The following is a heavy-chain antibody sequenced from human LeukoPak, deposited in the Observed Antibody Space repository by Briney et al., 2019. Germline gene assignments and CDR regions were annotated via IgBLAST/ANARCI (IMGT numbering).Heavy chain of an antibody. D-gene: IGHD6-19*01. Sequence: GGSLRLSCAASGFTFSSYSMNWVRQAPGKGLGWVSSISSSSSYIYYADSVKGRFTISRDNAKNSLYLQMNSLRAEDTAVYYCARDPSSGGWFDPWGQGTLVTVSS. V-gene: IGHV3-21*01. CDR2: ISSSSSYI. CDR3: ARDPSSGGWFDP. J-gene: IGHJ5*02. CDR1: GFTFSSYS.